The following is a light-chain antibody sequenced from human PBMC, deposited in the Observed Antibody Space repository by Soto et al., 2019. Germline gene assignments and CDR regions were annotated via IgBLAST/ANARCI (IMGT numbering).Light chain of an antibody. CDR1: QSVSSNY. Sequence: EIVLTQSPGTLSLSPGERATLSCRASQSVSSNYLAWYQQKPGQTPRLLIYGASSRATGIPDRFSRSGSGTGHTLTISRMEPEDFPVYYCEQYCSSPWTFGEGTKVAIK. J-gene: IGKJ1*01. CDR2: GAS. V-gene: IGKV3-20*01. CDR3: EQYCSSPWT.